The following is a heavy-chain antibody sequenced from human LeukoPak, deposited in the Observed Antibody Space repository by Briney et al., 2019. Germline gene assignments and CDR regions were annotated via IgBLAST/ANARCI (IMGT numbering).Heavy chain of an antibody. V-gene: IGHV3-53*01. D-gene: IGHD3-22*01. Sequence: GGSLRLSCAASGFNVRSNYMSWVRQAPGKGLEWVSVISSGGSTYYAGSVKGRFTISRDHSKNTLNLQMSSLRAEDTAVYYCARDGISYYDSNGPSDFWGQGTLVTVSS. CDR1: GFNVRSNY. CDR3: ARDGISYYDSNGPSDF. CDR2: ISSGGST. J-gene: IGHJ4*02.